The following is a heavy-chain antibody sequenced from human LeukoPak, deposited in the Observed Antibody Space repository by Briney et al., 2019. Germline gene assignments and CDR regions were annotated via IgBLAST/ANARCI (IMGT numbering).Heavy chain of an antibody. J-gene: IGHJ6*03. D-gene: IGHD3-10*01. Sequence: GGSLRLSCAASGFTFSSYSMNWVRQAPGKGLEWVSSISTSSSYIYYADSVKGRFTISRDNAKNSLYLQMNSLRAEDTAVYYCAKSKGSGGYDYYYYYMDVWGKGTTVTISS. CDR2: ISTSSSYI. CDR3: AKSKGSGGYDYYYYYMDV. V-gene: IGHV3-21*01. CDR1: GFTFSSYS.